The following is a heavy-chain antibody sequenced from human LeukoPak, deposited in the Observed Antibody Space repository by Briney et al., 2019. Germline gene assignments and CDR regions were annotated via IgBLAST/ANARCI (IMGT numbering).Heavy chain of an antibody. CDR3: AKDHTYYDSPHAFDM. D-gene: IGHD3-22*01. J-gene: IGHJ3*02. CDR1: GFTFSSYA. CDR2: ISRSGDRT. V-gene: IGHV3-23*01. Sequence: PGGSLRLSCAASGFTFSSYAMSWVHQAPGKGLEWVSSISRSGDRTYYADSVKGRFTISRDNSKNTLNLQVSSLRGEDTAVCYCAKDHTYYDSPHAFDMWGQGTMVTVSS.